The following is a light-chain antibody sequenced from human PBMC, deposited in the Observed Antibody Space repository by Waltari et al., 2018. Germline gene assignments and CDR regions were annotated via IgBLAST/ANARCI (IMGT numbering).Light chain of an antibody. CDR1: QSIDTW. CDR2: RAS. J-gene: IGKJ1*01. CDR3: QQDNSDSRT. V-gene: IGKV1-5*03. Sequence: DIQITQSPSTLSASVGDSVPIPCRASQSIDTWLSWYQQKPGKAPKLLIYRASSLESGVPSRFSGSGAGTEFTLTISSLQPDDSATYYCQQDNSDSRTFGQGTKVEIK.